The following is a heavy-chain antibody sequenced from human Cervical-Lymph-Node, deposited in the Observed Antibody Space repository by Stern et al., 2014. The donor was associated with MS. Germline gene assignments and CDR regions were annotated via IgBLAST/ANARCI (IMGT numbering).Heavy chain of an antibody. V-gene: IGHV3-30*18. CDR2: ISYDGSNK. D-gene: IGHD6-6*01. J-gene: IGHJ6*02. Sequence: VKLLESGGGVVQPGRSLRLSCAASGFTFSSYGMHWVRQAPGKGLEWVAVISYDGSNKFYADSVKGRFTISRDNSKNTLYLQMNSLRAEDTAVYYCAKSSSPSHYYYYGMDVWGQGTTVTVSS. CDR3: AKSSSPSHYYYYGMDV. CDR1: GFTFSSYG.